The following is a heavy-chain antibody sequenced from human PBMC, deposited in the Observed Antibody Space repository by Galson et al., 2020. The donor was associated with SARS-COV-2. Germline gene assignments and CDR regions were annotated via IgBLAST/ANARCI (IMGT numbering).Heavy chain of an antibody. CDR2: ISNTGGYT. V-gene: IGHV3-11*06. CDR3: ARDDKTLRGQKTFFDF. Sequence: GESLKISCAASGFPFSDYYMSWVRQAPGKGPEYISYISNTGGYTKYADSVKGRFTISRDNAKNSLYLQMNSLRAEDTAVYYCARDDKTLRGQKTFFDFWGQGSLVTVSS. J-gene: IGHJ4*03. CDR1: GFPFSDYY.